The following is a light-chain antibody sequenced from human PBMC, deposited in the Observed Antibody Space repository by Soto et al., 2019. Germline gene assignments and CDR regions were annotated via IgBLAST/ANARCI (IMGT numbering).Light chain of an antibody. CDR2: DGS. J-gene: IGLJ1*01. CDR3: CSYAGDSSYV. V-gene: IGLV2-23*01. Sequence: QSVLTQPASVSGSPGQSITISCTGTSSYVGSYNLVSWYLQHPGKAPKLMIYDGSKRPSGVSNRFSGSKSGNTASLTISGLQTEDEADYYCCSYAGDSSYVFGTGTKLTVL. CDR1: SSYVGSYNL.